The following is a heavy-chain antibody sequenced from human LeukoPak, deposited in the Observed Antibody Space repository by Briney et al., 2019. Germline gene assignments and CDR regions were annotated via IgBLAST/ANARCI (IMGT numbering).Heavy chain of an antibody. V-gene: IGHV3-30*18. CDR1: GLTFSSYG. CDR2: ISYDGSNK. CDR3: AKTLYGSGKGVDY. D-gene: IGHD3-10*01. J-gene: IGHJ4*02. Sequence: PGRSLRLSCAASGLTFSSYGMHWVRQAPGKGLEWVAVISYDGSNKYYADSVKGRFTISRDNSKNTLYLQMNSLRAEDTAVYYCAKTLYGSGKGVDYWGQGTLVTVSS.